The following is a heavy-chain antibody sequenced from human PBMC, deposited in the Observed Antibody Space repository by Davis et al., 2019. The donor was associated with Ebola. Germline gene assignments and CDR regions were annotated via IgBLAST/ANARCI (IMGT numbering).Heavy chain of an antibody. Sequence: PGGSLRLSCAASGFTFSSYSMNWVRQAPGKGLEWVSSISSSSSYIYYADSVKGRFTISRDNAKNSLHLQMNSLRAEDTAVYYCARVVVIPPGVVGFDYWGQGTLVTVSS. V-gene: IGHV3-21*01. J-gene: IGHJ4*02. CDR1: GFTFSSYS. D-gene: IGHD3-22*01. CDR3: ARVVVIPPGVVGFDY. CDR2: ISSSSSYI.